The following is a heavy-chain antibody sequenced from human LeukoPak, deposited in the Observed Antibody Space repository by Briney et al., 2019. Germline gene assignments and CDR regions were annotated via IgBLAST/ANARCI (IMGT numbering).Heavy chain of an antibody. Sequence: SQTLSLTCTVSGGSISSGSYYCSWIRQPAGKGLEWIGRIYTSGSTNYNPSLKSRVTMSVDTSKNQFSLKLTSVTAADTAVYYCARVSPYEGNWFDPWGQGALVTVSS. CDR1: GGSISSGSYY. CDR3: ARVSPYEGNWFDP. CDR2: IYTSGST. J-gene: IGHJ5*02. V-gene: IGHV4-61*02. D-gene: IGHD5-12*01.